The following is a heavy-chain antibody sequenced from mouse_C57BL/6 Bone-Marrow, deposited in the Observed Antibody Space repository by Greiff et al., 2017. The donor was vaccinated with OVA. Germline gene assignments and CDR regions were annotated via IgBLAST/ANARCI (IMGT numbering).Heavy chain of an antibody. CDR2: IHPSDSDT. D-gene: IGHD3-2*02. V-gene: IGHV1-74*01. CDR3: ARSSPRSGRFAY. J-gene: IGHJ3*01. Sequence: QVQLQQPGAELVKPGASVKVSCKASGYTFTSYWMHWVKQRPGQGLEWIGRIHPSDSDTNYNQKYKGKATLTVDKSSSTAYMQLSSLTSEDSAVYYCARSSPRSGRFAYWGQGTLVTVSA. CDR1: GYTFTSYW.